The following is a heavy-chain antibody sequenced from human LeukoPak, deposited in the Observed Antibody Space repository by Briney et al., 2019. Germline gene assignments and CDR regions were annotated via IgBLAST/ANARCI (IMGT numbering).Heavy chain of an antibody. J-gene: IGHJ4*02. CDR1: GGTFSSYA. CDR3: AKDYDRGRGYSYGTFDY. CDR2: IIPIFGTA. D-gene: IGHD5-18*01. V-gene: IGHV1-69*06. Sequence: SVKVSCKASGGTFSSYAISWVRQAPGQGLEWMGGIIPIFGTANYAQKFQGRVTITADKSTSTAYMELSSLRSEDTAVYYCAKDYDRGRGYSYGTFDYRGQGTLVTVSS.